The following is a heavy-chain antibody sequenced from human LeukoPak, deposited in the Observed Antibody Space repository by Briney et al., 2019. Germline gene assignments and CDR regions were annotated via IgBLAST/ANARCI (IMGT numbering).Heavy chain of an antibody. CDR3: ARGGDYYDSSGYLV. V-gene: IGHV1-8*01. CDR2: MNPNRSNT. D-gene: IGHD3-22*01. Sequence: ASVKLSCKASGYTFTSYDINWVRQATGQGLEWMGWMNPNRSNTCYAHNFQGRVTITRNTSKNTAYMQLSSLRSEDTAVYYCARGGDYYDSSGYLVWGQGTLVTVSS. CDR1: GYTFTSYD. J-gene: IGHJ4*02.